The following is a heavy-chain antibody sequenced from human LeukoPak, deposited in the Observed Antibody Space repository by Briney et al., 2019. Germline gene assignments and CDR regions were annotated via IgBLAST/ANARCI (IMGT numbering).Heavy chain of an antibody. J-gene: IGHJ4*02. V-gene: IGHV3-33*06. Sequence: PGGSLRLSCAASGFTFSDYGIHWVRQAPGKGLEWVAVIWYDGTNKYYGDSVKGRFTISRDNSKNTLYLQMNSLRAEDTAVYYCAKDRGSYSTTADYWGQGTLVTVSS. CDR2: IWYDGTNK. D-gene: IGHD1-26*01. CDR1: GFTFSDYG. CDR3: AKDRGSYSTTADY.